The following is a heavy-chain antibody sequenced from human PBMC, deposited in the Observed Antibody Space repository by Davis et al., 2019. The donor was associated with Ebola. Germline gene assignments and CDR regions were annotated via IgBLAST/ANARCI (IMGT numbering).Heavy chain of an antibody. Sequence: GGSLRLSCAASGFTSSTFSTYSMNWVRQAPGKGLEWVSCISSSSTYIYYGDSVKGRFTISRDNAKNSLYLQMNSLRAEDTAVYYCTTLSDLLVRYYGMDVWGQGTTVTVSS. D-gene: IGHD3-10*01. CDR1: GFTSSTFSTYS. V-gene: IGHV3-21*01. J-gene: IGHJ6*02. CDR3: TTLSDLLVRYYGMDV. CDR2: ISSSSTYI.